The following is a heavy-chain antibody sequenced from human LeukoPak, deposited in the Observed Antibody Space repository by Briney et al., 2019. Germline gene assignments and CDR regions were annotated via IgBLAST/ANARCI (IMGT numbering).Heavy chain of an antibody. CDR1: GFSISQFW. V-gene: IGHV3-74*01. J-gene: IGHJ1*01. CDR3: ARVPVLGTRENFQR. Sequence: GGSLRLSCAASGFSISQFWMHWVRQAPGKGLEWVSRTNSDGSNANYADSVKGRFTISRDNARNTLYLQMNSLRVEDTAVYYCARVPVLGTRENFQRWGQGTLVTVSS. CDR2: TNSDGSNA. D-gene: IGHD4-23*01.